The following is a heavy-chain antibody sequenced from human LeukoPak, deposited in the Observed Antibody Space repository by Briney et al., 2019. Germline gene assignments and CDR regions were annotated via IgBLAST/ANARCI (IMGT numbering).Heavy chain of an antibody. CDR3: ARDTDWFDP. Sequence: GGSLRLSCAASGCTFSSYWMSWVHQAPGKGLEWVANIKQDGSEKYYVDSVKGRFTISRDNAKNSLYLQMNSLRAEDTAVYYCARDTDWFDPWGQGTLVTVSS. J-gene: IGHJ5*02. CDR1: GCTFSSYW. CDR2: IKQDGSEK. V-gene: IGHV3-7*01.